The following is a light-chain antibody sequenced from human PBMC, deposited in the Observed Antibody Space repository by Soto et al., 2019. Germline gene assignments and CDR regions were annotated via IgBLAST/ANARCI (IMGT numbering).Light chain of an antibody. CDR1: SSDVGGYNY. CDR3: SSYAGSNNFV. CDR2: EVS. V-gene: IGLV2-8*01. J-gene: IGLJ1*01. Sequence: QSALTQPPSASGSPGQSVTISCTGSSSDVGGYNYVSWYQQHPGKAPKLMIYEVSKRPSGVPYRFSGSKSGNTASLTVSGLQAVDEADYYCSSYAGSNNFVFGSGTKVTVL.